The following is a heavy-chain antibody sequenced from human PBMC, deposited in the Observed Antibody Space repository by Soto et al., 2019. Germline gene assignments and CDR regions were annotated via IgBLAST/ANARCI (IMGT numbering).Heavy chain of an antibody. CDR3: ARAQYSSSTPAYYGMDV. CDR2: IIPIFGTT. Sequence: SVKVSCKTSGDIFSGYSISWVRQAPGKRNEWMGGIIPIFGTTNYAQRFNGRVTITADKSTSTAYMELSSLRSEDTAVYYCARAQYSSSTPAYYGMDVWGQGTTVTVSS. J-gene: IGHJ6*02. D-gene: IGHD6-6*01. CDR1: GDIFSGYS. V-gene: IGHV1-69*06.